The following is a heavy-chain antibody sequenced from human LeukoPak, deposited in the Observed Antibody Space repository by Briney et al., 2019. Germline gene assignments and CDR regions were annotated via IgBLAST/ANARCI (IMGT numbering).Heavy chain of an antibody. Sequence: ASVKVSCKASGYTFTNYYMHWVRQAPGQGLEWMGVIDPSAGSTTYAQKFQGRVTMTRDTATSTVYMELSSLRSDDTAVYYCARGPRVVVPAAPRGYYFDYWGQGTLVTVSS. CDR2: IDPSAGST. D-gene: IGHD2-2*01. CDR3: ARGPRVVVPAAPRGYYFDY. J-gene: IGHJ4*02. CDR1: GYTFTNYY. V-gene: IGHV1-46*01.